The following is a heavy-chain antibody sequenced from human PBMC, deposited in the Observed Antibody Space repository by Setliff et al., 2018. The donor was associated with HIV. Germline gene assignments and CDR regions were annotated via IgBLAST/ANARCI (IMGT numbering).Heavy chain of an antibody. J-gene: IGHJ4*02. D-gene: IGHD3-22*01. V-gene: IGHV4-38-2*02. CDR1: DYSIGSGYY. CDR2: ISHAGNT. CDR3: ARGQRSSGYYPPFDY. Sequence: SETLSLTCTVSDYSIGSGYYWGWIRQSPGQGLDWIGSISHAGNTYYNPSLKSRVTMSIDTSKNLFSLNLTSVTAADTATYYCARGQRSSGYYPPFDYWGQGMMVTVSS.